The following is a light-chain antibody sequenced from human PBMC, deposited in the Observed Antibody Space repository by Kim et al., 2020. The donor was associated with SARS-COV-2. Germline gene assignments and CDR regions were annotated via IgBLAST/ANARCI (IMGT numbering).Light chain of an antibody. V-gene: IGKV3-20*01. Sequence: EIVLTQSPGTLSLSPGERATLSCRTSQSVSSSHLAWYQQKIGRGPRLLIYGASNRATGIPDRFSGSGSGTDFTLTIDPLELEDFAVYYCQHYATPPLTFGGGTKVDIK. CDR1: QSVSSSH. CDR3: QHYATPPLT. CDR2: GAS. J-gene: IGKJ4*01.